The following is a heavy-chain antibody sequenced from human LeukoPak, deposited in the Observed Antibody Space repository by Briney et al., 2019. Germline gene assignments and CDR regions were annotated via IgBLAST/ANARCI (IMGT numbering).Heavy chain of an antibody. CDR1: GGSIGSYF. Sequence: SETLSLTCTVSGGSIGSYFWSWIRQPAGKGLEWIGRIYSSGSTDYSPSLKSRVTMSVDTSKNQFSLKLTSVTAADTAIYYCARWRSAGLDYWGQGNQVTVSS. CDR2: IYSSGST. J-gene: IGHJ4*02. V-gene: IGHV4-4*07. D-gene: IGHD6-19*01. CDR3: ARWRSAGLDY.